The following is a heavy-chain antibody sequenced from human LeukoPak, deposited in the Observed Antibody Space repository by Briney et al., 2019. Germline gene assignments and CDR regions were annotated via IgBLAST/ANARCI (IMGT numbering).Heavy chain of an antibody. CDR1: GYNLIALS. CDR3: ARVNRCSSTSCYGWFDP. Sequence: GASVKVSCKVSGYNLIALSIHWVRQAPGKGLEWMGGFDPEDGETIYAQKFQGRFTMTEDTSTSTAYMELRSLRSDDTAVYYCARVNRCSSTSCYGWFDPWGQGTLVTVSS. V-gene: IGHV1-24*01. J-gene: IGHJ5*02. D-gene: IGHD2-2*01. CDR2: FDPEDGET.